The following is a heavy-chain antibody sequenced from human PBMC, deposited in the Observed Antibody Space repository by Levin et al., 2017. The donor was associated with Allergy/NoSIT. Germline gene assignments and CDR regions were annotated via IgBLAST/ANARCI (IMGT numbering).Heavy chain of an antibody. CDR3: ARLRRPLPGITTGYYYLDS. J-gene: IGHJ4*02. CDR1: GGSISSSSYY. CDR2: IFYSAAT. Sequence: KASETLSLTCAVSGGSISSSSYYWGWIRQPPGKGLEWIGAIFYSAATYYNPSFKGRVTLSIDTSKNQVSLRLSFVNAADSAVYDCARLRRPLPGITTGYYYLDSWGQGTRVTVSS. V-gene: IGHV4-39*01. D-gene: IGHD5-12*01.